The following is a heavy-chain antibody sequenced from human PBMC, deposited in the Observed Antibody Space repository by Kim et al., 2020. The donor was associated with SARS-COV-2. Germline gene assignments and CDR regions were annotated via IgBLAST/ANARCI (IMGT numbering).Heavy chain of an antibody. CDR1: GGSINSAGYY. CDR3: ARHSRAHGDAGNWFDP. CDR2: INYSGST. V-gene: IGHV4-31*03. Sequence: SETLSLTCTVSGGSINSAGYYWSWLRQHPGKGLEWFGYINYSGSTYYNSSLKSRLIFTVDTTKTQFPLNPSPVTAAATASYYCARHSRAHGDAGNWFDP. J-gene: IGHJ5*02. D-gene: IGHD2-21*01.